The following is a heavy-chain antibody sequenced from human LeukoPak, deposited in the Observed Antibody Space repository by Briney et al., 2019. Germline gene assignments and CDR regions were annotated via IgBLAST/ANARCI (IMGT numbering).Heavy chain of an antibody. CDR3: LGVRGVIMRDGAFDI. D-gene: IGHD3-10*01. CDR2: ISWNSGSI. V-gene: IGHV3-9*01. CDR1: GFTFDDYA. J-gene: IGHJ3*02. Sequence: PGRSLRLSCAASGFTFDDYAMHWVRQAPGKGLEWVSGISWNSGSIGYADSVKGRFAISRDNAKNSLYLQMNSLRAEDTALYYCLGVRGVIMRDGAFDIWGQGTMVTVSS.